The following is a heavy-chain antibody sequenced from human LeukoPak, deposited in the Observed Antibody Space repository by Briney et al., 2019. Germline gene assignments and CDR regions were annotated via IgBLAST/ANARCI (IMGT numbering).Heavy chain of an antibody. CDR2: IIPIFGTA. CDR1: GGTFSSYA. V-gene: IGHV1-69*05. J-gene: IGHJ5*02. Sequence: APVKVSCKASGGTFSSYAISWVRQAPGQGLEWMGGIIPIFGTANYAQKFQGRVTITTDESTSTAYMELSSLRSEDTAVYYCARGKVRDYYDSSGYYSAHWFDPWGQGTLVTVSS. CDR3: ARGKVRDYYDSSGYYSAHWFDP. D-gene: IGHD3-22*01.